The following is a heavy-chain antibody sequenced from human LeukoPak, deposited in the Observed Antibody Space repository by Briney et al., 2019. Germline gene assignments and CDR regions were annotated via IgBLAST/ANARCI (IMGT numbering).Heavy chain of an antibody. V-gene: IGHV3-30-3*01. Sequence: GGSLRLSCAASGFTFSSYAMLWVRQAPGKGLEWVAVISYDGSNKYYADSVKGRFTISRDSSKNTLFLQMNSLRAEDTAVYYCARSVLGYDFWSGYFFDSWGQGTLVTVSS. CDR1: GFTFSSYA. J-gene: IGHJ4*02. D-gene: IGHD3-3*01. CDR3: ARSVLGYDFWSGYFFDS. CDR2: ISYDGSNK.